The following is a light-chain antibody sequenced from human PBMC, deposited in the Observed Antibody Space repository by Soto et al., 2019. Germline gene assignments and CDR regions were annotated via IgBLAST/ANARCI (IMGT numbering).Light chain of an antibody. Sequence: EIVLTQSPGTLSLSPGERATLFCRASQSVSSSYLAWYQQKPGQALRLLIYGASSRATGIPDRFSGSASRTDFTLTISRLEPEDFAVYYCQQYGTSPPVYTFDQGTKLEIK. CDR3: QQYGTSPPVYT. J-gene: IGKJ2*01. CDR2: GAS. CDR1: QSVSSSY. V-gene: IGKV3-20*01.